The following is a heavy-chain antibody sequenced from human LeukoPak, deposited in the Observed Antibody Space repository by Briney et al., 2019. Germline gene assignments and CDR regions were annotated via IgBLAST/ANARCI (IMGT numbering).Heavy chain of an antibody. CDR2: SSHTGDLI. CDR1: GGSFSDSY. V-gene: IGHV4-34*01. CDR3: ARVPDVTARPCDT. D-gene: IGHD2-21*02. J-gene: IGHJ5*02. Sequence: PSETLSLTCAVYGGSFSDSYWTWIRQTPGRGHEWIGESSHTGDLIGYNPSLKGRATISVDSSKKQFSLRLTSVTAADTGIYYCARVPDVTARPCDTWGQGTLVTVSS.